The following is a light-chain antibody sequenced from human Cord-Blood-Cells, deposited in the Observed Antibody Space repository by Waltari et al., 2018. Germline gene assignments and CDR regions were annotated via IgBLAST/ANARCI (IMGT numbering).Light chain of an antibody. Sequence: QSALTQPPSASGSPGQSVTISCTGTSSDVGGYNYVSWYQQHPGKAPKLMICEVSKRPSGVPDRFSGSKSSNTASLTVSGLQAEDEADYYCSSYAGSNNFVFGTGTKVTVL. CDR3: SSYAGSNNFV. V-gene: IGLV2-8*01. CDR1: SSDVGGYNY. CDR2: EVS. J-gene: IGLJ1*01.